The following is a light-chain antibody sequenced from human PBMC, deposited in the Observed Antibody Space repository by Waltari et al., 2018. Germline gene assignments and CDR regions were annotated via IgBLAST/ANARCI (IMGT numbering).Light chain of an antibody. J-gene: IGKJ4*01. CDR3: QQYDSVFALT. CDR2: KAS. V-gene: IGKV1-5*03. Sequence: DIQMTQLPSTLSASVGDRITITCRASQSISVWLAWYQQKPGKAPKLLIYKASTLESGVPSRFSGSGSGTEFTLTISSLQSEDFATYFCQQYDSVFALTFGGGTKVEIK. CDR1: QSISVW.